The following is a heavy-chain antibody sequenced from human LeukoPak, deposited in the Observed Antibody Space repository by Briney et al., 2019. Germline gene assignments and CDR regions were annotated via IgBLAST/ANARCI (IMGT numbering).Heavy chain of an antibody. V-gene: IGHV4-39*01. CDR1: GDSITSSDHY. CDR2: VPHSGNT. Sequence: SETLSLTCTLSGDSITSSDHYWVWLRQSPGKGLEWIGSVPHSGNTYYKSSLRSRVTVSLDTSKNEFSLILTSVTAADTAEYYCARHLYYSASAFWYIDLWGRGTLVIVSP. J-gene: IGHJ2*01. D-gene: IGHD3-10*01. CDR3: ARHLYYSASAFWYIDL.